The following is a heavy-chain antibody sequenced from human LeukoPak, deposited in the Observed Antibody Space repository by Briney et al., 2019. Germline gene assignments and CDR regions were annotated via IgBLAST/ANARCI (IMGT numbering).Heavy chain of an antibody. CDR3: ARERFYYDGSGSYRNYYYMDV. J-gene: IGHJ6*03. Sequence: PGRSLRLSCEASGFTFRTYGMHWVRQAPGKGLEWVALMSYDGSNKDYTDSVKGRFTISRDNSKNTPYLQMNSLRAEDTAVYYCARERFYYDGSGSYRNYYYMDVWGKGTTVTISS. D-gene: IGHD3-10*01. V-gene: IGHV3-30*03. CDR1: GFTFRTYG. CDR2: MSYDGSNK.